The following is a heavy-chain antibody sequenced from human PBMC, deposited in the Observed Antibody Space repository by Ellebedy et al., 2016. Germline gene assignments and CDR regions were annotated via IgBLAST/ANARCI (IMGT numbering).Heavy chain of an antibody. CDR1: GGSISSYY. V-gene: IGHV4-59*01. CDR3: ARAPRSCIPYRDCFQYWYFDH. J-gene: IGHJ2*01. Sequence: GSLRLXXTVSGGSISSYYWSWIRQPPGKGLEWIGYIYYSGSTNYNPSLKSRVTISVDTSKNQFSLKLSSVTAADTAVYYCARAPRSCIPYRDCFQYWYFDHWGRGTLVTVSS. CDR2: IYYSGST. D-gene: IGHD2-21*02.